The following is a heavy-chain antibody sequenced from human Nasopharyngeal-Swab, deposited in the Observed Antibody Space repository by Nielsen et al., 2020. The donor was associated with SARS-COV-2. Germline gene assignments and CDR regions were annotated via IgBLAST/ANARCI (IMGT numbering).Heavy chain of an antibody. V-gene: IGHV3-7*04. CDR2: IMRDAREQ. Sequence: GESLKISCAASGFPFSNHYMTWVGQPPGRGLEWVANIMRDAREQFYVDSVKGRFTISRDNAKNSVFLQMNSLRSEDTAVYYCARESVVTGMDDAPDIWGRGTMVTVSS. CDR3: ARESVVTGMDDAPDI. D-gene: IGHD2-21*02. J-gene: IGHJ3*02. CDR1: GFPFSNHY.